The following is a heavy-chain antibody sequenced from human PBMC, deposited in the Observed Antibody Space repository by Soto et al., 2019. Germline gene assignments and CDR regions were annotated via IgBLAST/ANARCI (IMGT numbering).Heavy chain of an antibody. V-gene: IGHV3-7*01. CDR2: IKQDGSEK. CDR3: ASVVVVVAATHPPAYFQH. D-gene: IGHD2-15*01. J-gene: IGHJ1*01. Sequence: GGSLRLSCAASGFTFSSYWMSWVRQAPGKGLEWVANIKQDGSEKYYVDSVKGRFTISRDNAKNSLYLQMNSLRAEDTAVYYCASVVVVVAATHPPAYFQHWGQGTLVTVSS. CDR1: GFTFSSYW.